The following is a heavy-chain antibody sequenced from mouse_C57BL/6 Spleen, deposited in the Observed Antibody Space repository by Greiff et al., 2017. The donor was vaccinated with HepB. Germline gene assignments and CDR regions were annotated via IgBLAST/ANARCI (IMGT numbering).Heavy chain of an antibody. V-gene: IGHV1-80*01. CDR3: ARPYYSNYTWFAY. D-gene: IGHD2-5*01. CDR1: GYAFSSYW. Sequence: QVQLKQSGAELVKPGASVKISCKASGYAFSSYWMNWVKQRPGKGLEWIGQIYPGDGDTNYNGKFKGKATLTADKSSSTAYMQLSSLTSEDSAVYFCARPYYSNYTWFAYWGQGTLVTVSA. CDR2: IYPGDGDT. J-gene: IGHJ3*01.